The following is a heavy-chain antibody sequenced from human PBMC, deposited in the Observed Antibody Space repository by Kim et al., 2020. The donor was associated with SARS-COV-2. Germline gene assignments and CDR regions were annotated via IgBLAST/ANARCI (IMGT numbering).Heavy chain of an antibody. D-gene: IGHD2-8*01. J-gene: IGHJ5*02. V-gene: IGHV1-2*06. CDR2: INPNSGGT. Sequence: ASVKVSCKASGYTFTGYYMHWVRQAPGQGLEWMGRINPNSGGTNYAQKFQGRVTMTRDTSISTAYMELSRLRSDDTAVYYCARGEDIVLMVYANWNDTRFPLDPWGQGTLVTVSS. CDR1: GYTFTGYY. CDR3: ARGEDIVLMVYANWNDTRFPLDP.